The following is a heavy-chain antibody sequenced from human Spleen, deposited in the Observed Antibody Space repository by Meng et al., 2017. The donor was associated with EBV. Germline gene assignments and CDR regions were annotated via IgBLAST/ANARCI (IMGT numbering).Heavy chain of an antibody. Sequence: HLLESGSGLLKPSQPLSLTCAVSGVSITTGGYSWSWVRQPPGKGLEWIGHIYHSGSTYYNPSVKSRVIMSVDRSKNQFSLKLTSVTAADTAVYYCARSATGWFFYYDYWGQGTLVTVSS. J-gene: IGHJ4*02. CDR2: IYHSGST. CDR1: GVSITTGGYS. D-gene: IGHD2-15*01. CDR3: ARSATGWFFYYDY. V-gene: IGHV4-30-2*01.